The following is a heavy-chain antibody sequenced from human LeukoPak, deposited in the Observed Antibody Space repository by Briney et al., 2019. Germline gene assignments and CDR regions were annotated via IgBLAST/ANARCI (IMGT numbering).Heavy chain of an antibody. Sequence: SETLSLTCTVSGGSISSYYWSWIRQPPGKGLEWIGYIYYSGSTNYNPSLKSRVTISVDTSKNQFSLKLSSVTAADTAVYYCARDLGGHYYFDYWGQGTLVTVSS. CDR1: GGSISSYY. D-gene: IGHD3-16*01. CDR3: ARDLGGHYYFDY. CDR2: IYYSGST. J-gene: IGHJ4*02. V-gene: IGHV4-59*01.